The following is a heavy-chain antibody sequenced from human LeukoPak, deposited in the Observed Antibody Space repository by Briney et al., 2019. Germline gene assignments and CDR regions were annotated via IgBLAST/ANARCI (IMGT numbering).Heavy chain of an antibody. V-gene: IGHV3-21*01. J-gene: IGHJ4*02. CDR1: GFTFSSYS. CDR3: ARERATFGYSSSWSDY. D-gene: IGHD6-13*01. CDR2: ISSSSSYI. Sequence: GGSLRLSCAASGFTFSSYSMNWVRQAPGKGLEWVSSISSSSSYIYYADSVKGRFTISRDNAKNSPYLQMNSLRAEDTAVYYCARERATFGYSSSWSDYWGQGTLVTVSS.